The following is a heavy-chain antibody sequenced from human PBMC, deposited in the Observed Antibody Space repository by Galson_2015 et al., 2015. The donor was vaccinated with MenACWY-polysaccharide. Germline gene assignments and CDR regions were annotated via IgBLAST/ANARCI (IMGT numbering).Heavy chain of an antibody. V-gene: IGHV3-74*01. D-gene: IGHD2/OR15-2a*01. CDR1: GFTFGNHW. J-gene: IGHJ4*02. CDR3: ARDRVDVRVTEAHTMFDY. Sequence: SLRLSCAASGFTFGNHWMHWVRQAPGEGRVWVSRINSDAAIINYADSVKSRFTISRDNAKNTLYLEMHSLRAEDTAVYFCARDRVDVRVTEAHTMFDYWGQGVVVTVSS. CDR2: INSDAAII.